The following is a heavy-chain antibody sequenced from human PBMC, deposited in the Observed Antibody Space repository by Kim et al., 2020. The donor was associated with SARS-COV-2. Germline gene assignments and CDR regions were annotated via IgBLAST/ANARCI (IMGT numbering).Heavy chain of an antibody. D-gene: IGHD4-17*01. CDR1: GFTFGDYA. Sequence: GGSLRLSCAASGFTFGDYAMHWVRQAPGKGLEWVSGISWNSGSIGYADSVKGRFTISRDNAKNSLYLQMNSLRAEDTALYYCAKDGPPAPNDYGDTRYYYYGMDVWGQGTTVTVSS. CDR3: AKDGPPAPNDYGDTRYYYYGMDV. J-gene: IGHJ6*02. CDR2: ISWNSGSI. V-gene: IGHV3-9*01.